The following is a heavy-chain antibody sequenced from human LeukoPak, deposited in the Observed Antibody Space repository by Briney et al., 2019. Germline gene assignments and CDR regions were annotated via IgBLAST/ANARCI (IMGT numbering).Heavy chain of an antibody. CDR1: GFTFRTYW. CDR2: TSRDGSEE. Sequence: GGSLRLSCAASGFTFRTYWMSWIRQAPGEGPEWVADTSRDGSEEYYVQSVKGRFTVSRDNAQNALFLQMTNLRVEDTAVYYCARWKMELQRNAFDFWGQGTVVTVSS. V-gene: IGHV3-7*01. J-gene: IGHJ3*01. CDR3: ARWKMELQRNAFDF. D-gene: IGHD1-26*01.